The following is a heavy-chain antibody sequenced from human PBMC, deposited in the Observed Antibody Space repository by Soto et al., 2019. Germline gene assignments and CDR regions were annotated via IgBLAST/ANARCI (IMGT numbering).Heavy chain of an antibody. D-gene: IGHD3-3*01. Sequence: PGGSLSLSCAASGCTFSNAWMSWVRHAPGKGLWWVGRMKSKTYGGTIYYAAPVKARFTISRDNKKSTLYLKMNTVKPEDTAFFYFTTDLVFGRGPPPVYWGPGTLVTVSS. CDR3: TTDLVFGRGPPPVY. CDR1: GCTFSNAW. CDR2: MKSKTYGGTI. V-gene: IGHV3-15*01. J-gene: IGHJ4*02.